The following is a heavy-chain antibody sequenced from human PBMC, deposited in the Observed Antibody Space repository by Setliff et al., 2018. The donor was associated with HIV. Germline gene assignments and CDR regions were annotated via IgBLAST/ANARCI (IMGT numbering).Heavy chain of an antibody. V-gene: IGHV4-4*09. CDR2: IYISGTT. Sequence: SETLSLTCTVSGGSISTSYWNWIRQPPEKGLEWIAYIYISGTTNYNPSLKSRVTISLDTSRNQFSLKLGSVTAADTAMYYCAREHCSGGSCNGFDIWGQGTMVTVSS. J-gene: IGHJ3*02. CDR1: GGSISTSY. CDR3: AREHCSGGSCNGFDI. D-gene: IGHD2-15*01.